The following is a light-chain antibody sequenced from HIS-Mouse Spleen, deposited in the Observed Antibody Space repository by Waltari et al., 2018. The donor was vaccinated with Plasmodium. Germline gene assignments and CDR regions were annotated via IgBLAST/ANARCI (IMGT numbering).Light chain of an antibody. CDR2: EVS. CDR1: SSDVGGYNY. CDR3: SSYTSSSTLV. J-gene: IGLJ3*02. V-gene: IGLV2-14*01. Sequence: QSALTQPASVSGSPGQSITISCTGTSSDVGGYNYVSWYQQHPGKAPKLMIYEVSNRPSGVPNRFSGSKSGNTASLTISGRQAEDEADYYCSSYTSSSTLVFGGGTKLTVL.